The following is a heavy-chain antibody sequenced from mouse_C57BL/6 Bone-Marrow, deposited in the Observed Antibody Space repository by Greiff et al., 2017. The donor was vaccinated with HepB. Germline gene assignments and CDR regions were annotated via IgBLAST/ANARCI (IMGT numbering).Heavy chain of an antibody. Sequence: VQLQQPGAELVKPGASVKMSCKASGYTFTSYWITWVKQRPGQGLEWIGEIFPGSGSTNYNEKFKSKATLTADTSSSTAYMQLSSLTSEDSAVYYCARTVEHNGAMDYWGQGTSVTVSS. V-gene: IGHV1-55*01. D-gene: IGHD1-3*01. CDR2: IFPGSGST. CDR1: GYTFTSYW. CDR3: ARTVEHNGAMDY. J-gene: IGHJ4*01.